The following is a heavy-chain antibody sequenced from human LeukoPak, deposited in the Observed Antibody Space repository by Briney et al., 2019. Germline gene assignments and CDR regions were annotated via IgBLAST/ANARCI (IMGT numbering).Heavy chain of an antibody. V-gene: IGHV6-1*01. CDR1: GDSVSSNSAA. J-gene: IGHJ5*02. Sequence: SQTLSLTCAISGDSVSSNSAAWNWIRQSPSRGLEWLGRTYYRYKWNNDYAVSVKSRITINPDTSKNQFSLQLNSVTPEDTAVYYCARHHWGPYSSSYGNWFDPWGQGTLVTVSS. CDR3: ARHHWGPYSSSYGNWFDP. D-gene: IGHD6-6*01. CDR2: TYYRYKWNN.